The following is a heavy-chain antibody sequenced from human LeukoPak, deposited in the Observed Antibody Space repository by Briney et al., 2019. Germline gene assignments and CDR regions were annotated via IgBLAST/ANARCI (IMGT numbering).Heavy chain of an antibody. J-gene: IGHJ4*02. V-gene: IGHV3-23*01. CDR2: ISGSGGST. CDR3: AKGSHLLRYFDWLDDY. CDR1: GLTFNNAW. Sequence: SGGSLRLSCAASGLTFNNAWMSWVRQAPGKGLEWVSAISGSGGSTYYADSVKGRFTISRDNSKNTLYLQMNSLRAEDTAVYYCAKGSHLLRYFDWLDDYWGQGTLVTVSS. D-gene: IGHD3-9*01.